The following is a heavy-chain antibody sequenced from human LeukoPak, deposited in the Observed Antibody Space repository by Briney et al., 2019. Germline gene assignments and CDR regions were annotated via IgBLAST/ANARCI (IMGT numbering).Heavy chain of an antibody. CDR3: AREYSSGWYGGHYYGMDV. V-gene: IGHV3-21*04. CDR2: ISSSSSHI. D-gene: IGHD6-19*01. Sequence: GGSLRLSCAASGFTFSSYGMHWVRQAPGKGLEWVSSISSSSSHIYYADSVKGRFTISRDNAKNSLYLQMNSLRSEDTAVYYCAREYSSGWYGGHYYGMDVWGQGTTVTVSS. CDR1: GFTFSSYG. J-gene: IGHJ6*02.